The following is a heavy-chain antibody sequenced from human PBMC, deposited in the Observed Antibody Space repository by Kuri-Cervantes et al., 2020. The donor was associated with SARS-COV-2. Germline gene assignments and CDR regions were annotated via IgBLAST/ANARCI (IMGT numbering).Heavy chain of an antibody. CDR2: INHSGST. J-gene: IGHJ4*02. D-gene: IGHD6-19*01. CDR3: ARTYSSGWYLRDY. V-gene: IGHV4-34*01. CDR1: GGSFSGYY. Sequence: ESLKISCAVYGGSFSGYYWSWIRQPPGKGLEWIGEINHSGSTNYNPSLRSRVTISVDTSKNQFSLKLSSVTAADTAVYYCARTYSSGWYLRDYWGQGTRVTGSS.